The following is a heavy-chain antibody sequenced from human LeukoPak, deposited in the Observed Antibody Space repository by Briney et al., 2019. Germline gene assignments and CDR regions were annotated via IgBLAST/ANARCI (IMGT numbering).Heavy chain of an antibody. CDR1: GFTFSSYW. CDR3: AKVGGGYIVDY. D-gene: IGHD3-16*01. Sequence: PGGSLRLSCAASGFTFSSYWMSWVRQAPGKGLEWVANIKQDGSEKYYVDSVKGRFTISRDNAKNSLYLRMNSLRAEDTAVYYCAKVGGGYIVDYWGQGTLVTVSS. J-gene: IGHJ4*02. V-gene: IGHV3-7*01. CDR2: IKQDGSEK.